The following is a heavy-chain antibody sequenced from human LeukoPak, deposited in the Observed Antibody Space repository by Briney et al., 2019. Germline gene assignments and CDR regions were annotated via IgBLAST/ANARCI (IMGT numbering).Heavy chain of an antibody. V-gene: IGHV1-18*04. D-gene: IGHD3-10*01. CDR1: GYTFTSYG. CDR2: ISAYNGNT. J-gene: IGHJ4*02. CDR3: AREVLTYYYGSGSAYYFDY. Sequence: ASVKVSCKASGYTFTSYGISWVRQAPGQGLEWMGWISAYNGNTNYTQKLQGRVTMTTDTSTSTAYMELRSLRSDATAVYYCAREVLTYYYGSGSAYYFDYWGQGTLVTVSS.